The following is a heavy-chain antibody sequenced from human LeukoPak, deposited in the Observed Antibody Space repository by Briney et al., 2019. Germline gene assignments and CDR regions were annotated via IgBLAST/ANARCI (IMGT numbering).Heavy chain of an antibody. Sequence: GGSLGLSCAASGFTFSSYEMNWVRQAPGKGLEWVSVIYSGGSTYYADSVKGRFTISRANSKNTLYLQMNSLRAEDTAVYYCAKVMLGELLYWFDPWGQGTLVTVSS. V-gene: IGHV3-23*03. CDR2: IYSGGST. J-gene: IGHJ5*02. CDR1: GFTFSSYE. CDR3: AKVMLGELLYWFDP. D-gene: IGHD3-10*02.